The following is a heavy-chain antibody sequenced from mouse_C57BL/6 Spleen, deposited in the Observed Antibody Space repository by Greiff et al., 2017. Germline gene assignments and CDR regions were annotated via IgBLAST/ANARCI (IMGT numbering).Heavy chain of an antibody. Sequence: QVQLQQSGPELVKPGASVKISCKASGYAFSSSWMNWVKQRPGKGLEWIGRIYPGDGDTNYNGKIKGKATLTADKSSSPAYMQLSSLTSEDSAVYFCARWGYYDYDESYWYFDVWGTGTTVTVSS. J-gene: IGHJ1*03. V-gene: IGHV1-82*01. CDR2: IYPGDGDT. CDR3: ARWGYYDYDESYWYFDV. CDR1: GYAFSSSW. D-gene: IGHD2-4*01.